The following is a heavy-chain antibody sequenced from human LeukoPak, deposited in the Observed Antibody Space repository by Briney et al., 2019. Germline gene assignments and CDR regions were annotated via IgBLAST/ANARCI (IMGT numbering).Heavy chain of an antibody. D-gene: IGHD3-22*01. J-gene: IGHJ3*02. Sequence: GGSLRLSCGASGFTFRDFAMSWVRQAPGKGLEWISAISGKNTSTYYADSVKGRFTISRDNSQNTLYLQLDSLRAEDTAVYHCARLYDRSAYGAFDIWGQGTMVTVSP. CDR2: ISGKNTST. CDR1: GFTFRDFA. V-gene: IGHV3-23*01. CDR3: ARLYDRSAYGAFDI.